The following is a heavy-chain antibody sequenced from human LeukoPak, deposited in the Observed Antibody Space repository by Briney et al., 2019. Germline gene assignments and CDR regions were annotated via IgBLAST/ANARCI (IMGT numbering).Heavy chain of an antibody. V-gene: IGHV4-4*08. J-gene: IGHJ4*02. CDR2: ISDIGST. D-gene: IGHD3-10*01. Sequence: GSLRLSCAASGFTFSSYAMHWIRQPPGKGLEWIGYISDIGSTDYNPSLKSRVTISVDTSKNHFSLKLSSVTAADTAVYYCARLKKERFGELFSRLTSTPRYYFDYWGQGTLVTVSS. CDR3: ARLKKERFGELFSRLTSTPRYYFDY. CDR1: GFTFSSYA.